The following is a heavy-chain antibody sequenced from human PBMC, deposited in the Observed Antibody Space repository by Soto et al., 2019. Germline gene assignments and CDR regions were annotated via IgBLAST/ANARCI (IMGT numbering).Heavy chain of an antibody. V-gene: IGHV4-30-4*01. Sequence: SETLSLTCTVSCGSISSGDYYWSWIRQPPGKGLEWIGYIYYSGSTYYNPSLKSRVTISVDTSKNQFSLKLSSVTAADTAVYYCARSITQNPYYYYGMDVWGQGTTVTVS. CDR2: IYYSGST. D-gene: IGHD3-3*02. CDR1: CGSISSGDYY. J-gene: IGHJ6*02. CDR3: ARSITQNPYYYYGMDV.